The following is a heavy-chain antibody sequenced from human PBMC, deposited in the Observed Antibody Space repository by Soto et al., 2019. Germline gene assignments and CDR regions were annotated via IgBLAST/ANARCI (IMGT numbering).Heavy chain of an antibody. CDR3: ARPDCSGGGCYLVQH. V-gene: IGHV5-10-1*01. D-gene: IGHD2-15*01. CDR1: GYGFTNYW. CDR2: IDPSDSYT. J-gene: IGHJ1*01. Sequence: EVQLVQSGAEVKKPGESLRISCKGYGYGFTNYWINWVRQMPGKGLEWMGRIDPSDSYTNYSPSFQGHVTISVDKSISTAYLQWSSLEASDTAMYYCARPDCSGGGCYLVQHWGQGTLVTVSS.